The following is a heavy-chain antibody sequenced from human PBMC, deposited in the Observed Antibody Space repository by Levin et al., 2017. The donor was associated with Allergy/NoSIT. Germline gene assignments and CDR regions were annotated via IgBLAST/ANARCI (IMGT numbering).Heavy chain of an antibody. CDR1: GGSISTISSY. CDR2: IFYSGSGNI. Sequence: SCAVSGGSISTISSYWGWIRQPPGKGLEWIGNIFYSGSGNIYYNPSLKSRVTMSIDTSKSQFSLRLRSVTAADTAIYYCARVHIGLMRAGPFDFWGQGSPVTVSS. D-gene: IGHD2-21*01. J-gene: IGHJ4*01. CDR3: ARVHIGLMRAGPFDF. V-gene: IGHV4-39*07.